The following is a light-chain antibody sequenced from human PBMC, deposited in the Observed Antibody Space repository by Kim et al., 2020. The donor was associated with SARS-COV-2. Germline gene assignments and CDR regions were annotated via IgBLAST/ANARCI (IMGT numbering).Light chain of an antibody. CDR2: YAS. CDR1: QGISSA. Sequence: GDRVTITCRASQGISSALAWYQQKPGKTPKLLIYYASTLESGVPTRFSGSGSGTDFTLTITSLQPEDFATYFCQQFNSYPLTFGGGTKVEIK. J-gene: IGKJ4*01. V-gene: IGKV1-13*02. CDR3: QQFNSYPLT.